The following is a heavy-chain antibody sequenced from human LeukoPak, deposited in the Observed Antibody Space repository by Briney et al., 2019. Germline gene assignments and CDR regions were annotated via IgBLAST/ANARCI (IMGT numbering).Heavy chain of an antibody. Sequence: PSETLSLTCTVSGGSISSGSYYWGWIRQPPGKGLEWIGSIYYSGSTYYNPPLKSRVTISVDTSKNQFSLKLSSVTAADTAVYYCAGRPNWFDPWGQGTLVTVSS. CDR2: IYYSGST. CDR3: AGRPNWFDP. J-gene: IGHJ5*02. CDR1: GGSISSGSYY. V-gene: IGHV4-39*01.